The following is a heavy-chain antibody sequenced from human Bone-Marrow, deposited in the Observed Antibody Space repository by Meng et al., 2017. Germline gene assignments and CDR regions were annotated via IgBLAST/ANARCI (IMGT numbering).Heavy chain of an antibody. CDR3: ARVKVSHYCYYGMDV. CDR1: GGSFSGYY. CDR2: IYHSGST. D-gene: IGHD5/OR15-5a*01. Sequence: VPLKQWGAGLLKPSGTRSPTCAVYGGSFSGYYWSWIRQPPGKGLEWIGEIYHSGSTNYNPSLKSRVTISVDKSKNQFSLKLSSVTAADTAVYYCARVKVSHYCYYGMDVWGQGTTVTVSS. V-gene: IGHV4-34*01. J-gene: IGHJ6*02.